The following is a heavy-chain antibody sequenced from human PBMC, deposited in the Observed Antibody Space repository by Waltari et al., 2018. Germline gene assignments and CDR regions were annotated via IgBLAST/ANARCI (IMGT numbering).Heavy chain of an antibody. V-gene: IGHV3-21*01. CDR3: ARGLIAAAVY. Sequence: EVQLVESGGGLVKPGGSLRLSCAASGFTFSSYSMNWVRQAPGKGLGLVSSISSSSSYIYYADSVKGRFTISRDNAKNSLYLQMNSLRAEDTAVYYCARGLIAAAVYWGQGTLVTVSS. CDR2: ISSSSSYI. D-gene: IGHD6-13*01. CDR1: GFTFSSYS. J-gene: IGHJ4*02.